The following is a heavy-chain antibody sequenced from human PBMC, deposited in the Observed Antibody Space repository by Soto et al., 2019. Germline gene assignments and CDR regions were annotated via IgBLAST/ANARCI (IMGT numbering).Heavy chain of an antibody. J-gene: IGHJ4*02. D-gene: IGHD3-22*01. CDR3: ATMSSSGYPLDY. V-gene: IGHV4-61*01. Sequence: QVQLQESGPGLVKPSETLSLTCIVSGGSVSSGSYYWSWIRQPPGKGLEWIGFIYYTGRTRYNPALKSRVTISVDTSKNQFSLKLSSVTAADTAVYFCATMSSSGYPLDYWGRGTLVTVSS. CDR1: GGSVSSGSYY. CDR2: IYYTGRT.